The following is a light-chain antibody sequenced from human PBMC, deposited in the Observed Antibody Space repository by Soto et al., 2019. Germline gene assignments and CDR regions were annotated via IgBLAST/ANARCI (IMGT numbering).Light chain of an antibody. J-gene: IGKJ1*01. CDR3: QQYRNWPRT. V-gene: IGKV3-15*01. Sequence: EIVLTQSPATLSVSPGDRVTLSCRASQSVDINLAWYQQKAGQAPRLLVYGASIKATDMPGRFSGRWSGTEFTLTINNLQSEDFAVYYCQQYRNWPRTLGQGTKVDIK. CDR1: QSVDIN. CDR2: GAS.